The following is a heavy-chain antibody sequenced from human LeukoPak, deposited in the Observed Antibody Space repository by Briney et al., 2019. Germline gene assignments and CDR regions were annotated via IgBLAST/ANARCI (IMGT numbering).Heavy chain of an antibody. Sequence: SVKVSCKASGGTFSSYAISWVRQAPGQGLEWMGRIIPILGIANYALKFQGRVTITADKSTSTAYMELSSLRSGDTAVYYCARVGAHEFDYWGQGTLVTVSS. CDR3: ARVGAHEFDY. J-gene: IGHJ4*02. CDR1: GGTFSSYA. CDR2: IIPILGIA. D-gene: IGHD1-26*01. V-gene: IGHV1-69*04.